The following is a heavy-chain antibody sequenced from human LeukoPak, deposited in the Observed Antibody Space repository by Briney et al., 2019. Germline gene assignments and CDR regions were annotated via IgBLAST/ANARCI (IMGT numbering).Heavy chain of an antibody. CDR2: ISYDGIYK. Sequence: GGSLRLSCAASRFFFNDFGMHWVRQAPGKGLEWVAVISYDGIYKYYADSEKGRFTISRDNSKNTLYLQMNSLRDDDTAFYYCVKDRLPSSGLPWGATYYFDSWGQGTLVTVSS. CDR1: RFFFNDFG. D-gene: IGHD6-25*01. J-gene: IGHJ4*02. V-gene: IGHV3-30*18. CDR3: VKDRLPSSGLPWGATYYFDS.